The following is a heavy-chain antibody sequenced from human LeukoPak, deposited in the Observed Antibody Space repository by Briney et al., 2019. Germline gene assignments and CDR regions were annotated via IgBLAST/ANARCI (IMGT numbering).Heavy chain of an antibody. J-gene: IGHJ6*02. CDR2: INHSGST. V-gene: IGHV4-34*01. Sequence: SETLSLTCAVYGGSFSGYYWSWIRQPPGKGLEWIGEINHSGSTNYNPFLKSRVTISVDTSKNQFSLRLSSVTAADTAVYYCARVRRLGYCSSTSCPPSYYYYGMDVWGQGTTVTVSS. D-gene: IGHD2-2*01. CDR1: GGSFSGYY. CDR3: ARVRRLGYCSSTSCPPSYYYYGMDV.